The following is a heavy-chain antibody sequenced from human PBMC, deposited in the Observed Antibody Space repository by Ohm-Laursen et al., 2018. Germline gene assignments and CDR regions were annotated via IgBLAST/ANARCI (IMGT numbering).Heavy chain of an antibody. CDR1: GGSISSSSYY. CDR2: IYYSGST. J-gene: IGHJ2*01. V-gene: IGHV4-39*01. CDR3: ASRELLPWYFDL. Sequence: SETLSLTCTVSGGSISSSSYYWGWIRQPPGKGLEWIGSIYYSGSTYYNPSLKSRVTISVDTSKNQFSLKLSSVTAADTAVYYCASRELLPWYFDLWGRGTLVTVSS. D-gene: IGHD1-26*01.